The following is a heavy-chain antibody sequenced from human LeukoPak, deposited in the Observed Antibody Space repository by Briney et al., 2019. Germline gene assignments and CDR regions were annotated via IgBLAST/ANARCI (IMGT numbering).Heavy chain of an antibody. Sequence: SETLSLTCTVSGFSISSGYYWGWIRQPPGKGLEWIGTIYHSGRTYYNVSLKSRVTISVDTSKNQFSLKLSSVTAADTAVYYCAKIPSPRLLWFGESITSFDSWGQGTLVTVSS. D-gene: IGHD3-10*01. CDR1: GFSISSGYY. J-gene: IGHJ4*02. CDR2: IYHSGRT. CDR3: AKIPSPRLLWFGESITSFDS. V-gene: IGHV4-38-2*02.